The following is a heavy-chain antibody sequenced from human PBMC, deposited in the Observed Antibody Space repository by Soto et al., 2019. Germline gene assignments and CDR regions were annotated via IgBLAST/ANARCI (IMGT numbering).Heavy chain of an antibody. V-gene: IGHV4-59*01. CDR1: GGSISSYY. Sequence: SETLSLTCTVSGGSISSYYWSWIRQPPGKGLEWIGYIYYSGSTNYNPSLKSRVTISVDTSKDQFSLKLSSVTAADTAVYYCARSTPNDYGGNAFDYWGQGTLVTVS. J-gene: IGHJ4*02. CDR3: ARSTPNDYGGNAFDY. D-gene: IGHD4-17*01. CDR2: IYYSGST.